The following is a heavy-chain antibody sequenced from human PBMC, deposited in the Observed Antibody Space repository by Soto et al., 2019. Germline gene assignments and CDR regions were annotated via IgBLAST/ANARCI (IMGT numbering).Heavy chain of an antibody. Sequence: EVQLVESGGGLIQPGGSLRLSCAASGFTVSSNYMSWVRQAPRKGLEWVSVIYSGGSTYYADSVKGRFTISRDNSKNTLYLQMNRLRAEDTAVYYCRFARILYYWGQGTLVTVSS. J-gene: IGHJ4*02. D-gene: IGHD2-15*01. CDR3: RFARILYY. CDR2: IYSGGST. CDR1: GFTVSSNY. V-gene: IGHV3-53*01.